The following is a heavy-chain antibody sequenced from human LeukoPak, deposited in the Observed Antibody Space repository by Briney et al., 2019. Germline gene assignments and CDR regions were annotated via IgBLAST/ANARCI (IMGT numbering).Heavy chain of an antibody. Sequence: GGSLRLSCAASGFTFSSYWMTWVRQAPGKGLEWVANIKEDGTEKYYVDSVKGRFTISRDNAKNSLYLQMNSLRAEDTAVYYCARYSSLPVLFYFDYWGQGTLVTVSS. CDR3: ARYSSLPVLFYFDY. J-gene: IGHJ4*02. CDR2: IKEDGTEK. D-gene: IGHD2-15*01. CDR1: GFTFSSYW. V-gene: IGHV3-7*01.